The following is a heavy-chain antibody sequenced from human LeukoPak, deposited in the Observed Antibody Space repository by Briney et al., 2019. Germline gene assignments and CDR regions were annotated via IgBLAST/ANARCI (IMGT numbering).Heavy chain of an antibody. CDR2: IYPGDTDT. D-gene: IGHD4-11*01. Sequence: GASLKISCKGSEYSFTSYWIGWWRRLPGKGLKWMGIIYPGDTDTRYIQSFEGQVTITANKSISTAYPQWSSLKASDTAMYYCARHYSNYYYLDVWGKGTTVTVSS. J-gene: IGHJ6*03. CDR1: EYSFTSYW. CDR3: ARHYSNYYYLDV. V-gene: IGHV5-51*01.